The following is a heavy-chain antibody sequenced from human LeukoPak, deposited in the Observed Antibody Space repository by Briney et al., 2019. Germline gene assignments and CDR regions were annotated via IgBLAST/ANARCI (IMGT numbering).Heavy chain of an antibody. CDR3: AKDSSFQGIAVADYFDY. CDR1: GFTFSSYA. J-gene: IGHJ4*02. D-gene: IGHD6-19*01. V-gene: IGHV3-23*01. Sequence: PGGSLRLSCAASGFTFSSYAMSWVRQAPGKGLEWVSAISGSGGSTYYADSVKGRFTISRDNSKNTLYLQMNSLRAEDTAVYYCAKDSSFQGIAVADYFDYWGQGTLVTVSS. CDR2: ISGSGGST.